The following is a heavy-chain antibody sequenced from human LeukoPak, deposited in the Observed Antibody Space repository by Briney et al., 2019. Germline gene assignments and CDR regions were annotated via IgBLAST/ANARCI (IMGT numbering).Heavy chain of an antibody. D-gene: IGHD3-22*01. CDR1: AGSISSYY. Sequence: PSETLNVTCTVSAGSISSYYWSWIRQPAGKGLEWIGRIYTSLSTNYNPSLKSRVTMSVDTSKNQFSLKLSSVTAADTAVYYCARDRSPFYYDSSGYYPGDLGYWGPVAPVTFSS. CDR2: IYTSLST. V-gene: IGHV4-4*07. J-gene: IGHJ4*03. CDR3: ARDRSPFYYDSSGYYPGDLGY.